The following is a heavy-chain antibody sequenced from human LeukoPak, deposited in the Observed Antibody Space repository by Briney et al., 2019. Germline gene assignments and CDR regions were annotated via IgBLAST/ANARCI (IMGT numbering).Heavy chain of an antibody. V-gene: IGHV4-61*09. Sequence: PSQTLSLTCTVSGGSISSGSYYWSWIRQPAGKGLEWIGEINHSGSTNYNPSLKSRVTISVDTSKNQFSLKLSSVTAADTAVYYCASTAVAETGPFDYWGQGTLVTVSS. J-gene: IGHJ4*02. CDR2: INHSGST. CDR3: ASTAVAETGPFDY. CDR1: GGSISSGSYY. D-gene: IGHD6-19*01.